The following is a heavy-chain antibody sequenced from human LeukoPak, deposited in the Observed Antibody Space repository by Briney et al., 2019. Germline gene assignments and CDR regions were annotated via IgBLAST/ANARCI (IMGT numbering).Heavy chain of an antibody. Sequence: PGGSLRLSCAASGFTFSSYSMNWVRQAPGKGLEWVSSISSSSSYIYYADSVKGRFTISRDNAKNSLYLQMNSLRAEDTAVYYCARDPADGDYVDYWGQGTLVTVPS. CDR3: ARDPADGDYVDY. J-gene: IGHJ4*02. CDR2: ISSSSSYI. V-gene: IGHV3-21*01. CDR1: GFTFSSYS. D-gene: IGHD4-17*01.